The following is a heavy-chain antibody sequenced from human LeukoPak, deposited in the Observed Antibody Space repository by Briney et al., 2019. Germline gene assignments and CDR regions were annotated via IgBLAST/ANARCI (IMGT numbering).Heavy chain of an antibody. Sequence: GGSLRLSCAASGFTFSSYSMNWVRQAPGKGMEWVSSISSSSSYIYYADSVKGRFTISRDNAKNSLYLQMNSLRAEDTAVYYCARAGSALPCFDYWGQGTLVTVSS. CDR2: ISSSSSYI. J-gene: IGHJ4*02. CDR3: ARAGSALPCFDY. D-gene: IGHD6-19*01. CDR1: GFTFSSYS. V-gene: IGHV3-21*01.